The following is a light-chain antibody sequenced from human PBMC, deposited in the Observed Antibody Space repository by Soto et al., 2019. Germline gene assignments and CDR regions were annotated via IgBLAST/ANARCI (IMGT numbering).Light chain of an antibody. CDR3: QQYNNWPPWT. J-gene: IGKJ1*01. Sequence: ETVMTQSPATLSVSPGERATLSCRASQSVRSNLAWFQQKPGQAPRLLVYGASARATCIPARFSGSGSGTEFTLTISSLQSEDFAIYYCQQYNNWPPWTFGPGTKVEIK. CDR1: QSVRSN. CDR2: GAS. V-gene: IGKV3-15*01.